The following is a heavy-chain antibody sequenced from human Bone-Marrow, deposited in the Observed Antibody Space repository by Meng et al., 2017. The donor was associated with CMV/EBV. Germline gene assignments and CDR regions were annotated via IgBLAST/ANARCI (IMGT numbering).Heavy chain of an antibody. CDR2: IYPGDSDT. Sequence: GESLKISCKGSGYSFTSYWIGWVRQMPGKGLEWMGIIYPGDSDTRYSPSFQGQVTISADKSISTAYLQWSSLKASDTAMYYCARHCSSTSCSRGRSNWFDPWRQETLVTVPQ. V-gene: IGHV5-51*01. J-gene: IGHJ5*02. D-gene: IGHD2-2*01. CDR3: ARHCSSTSCSRGRSNWFDP. CDR1: GYSFTSYW.